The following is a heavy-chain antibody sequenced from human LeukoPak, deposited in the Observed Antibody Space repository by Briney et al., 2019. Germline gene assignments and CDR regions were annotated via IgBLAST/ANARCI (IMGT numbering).Heavy chain of an antibody. V-gene: IGHV4-30-4*01. CDR2: IYYSGST. J-gene: IGHJ4*02. CDR1: GGSVSSGSYY. Sequence: SETLSLTCTVSGGSVSSGSYYWSWIRQPPGKGLEWIGYIYYSGSTYYNPSLKSRVTISVDTSKNQFSLKLSSVTAADTAVYYCARDCSGGSCYSDWGQGTLVTVSS. D-gene: IGHD2-15*01. CDR3: ARDCSGGSCYSD.